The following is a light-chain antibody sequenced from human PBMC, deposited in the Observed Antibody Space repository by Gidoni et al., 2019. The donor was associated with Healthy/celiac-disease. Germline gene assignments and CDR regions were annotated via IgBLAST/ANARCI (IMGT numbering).Light chain of an antibody. V-gene: IGKV1-39*01. CDR2: AAS. J-gene: IGKJ5*01. CDR1: QIISSY. CDR3: QQSYSTPIT. Sequence: IQMTQSPSSLSASVGDRVTITCRASQIISSYLNWYQQKPGTAPKLLIYAASSLQSGVPSRFSGSGSGTDFTLTISSLQPEDFATYYCQQSYSTPITFGQGTRLEIK.